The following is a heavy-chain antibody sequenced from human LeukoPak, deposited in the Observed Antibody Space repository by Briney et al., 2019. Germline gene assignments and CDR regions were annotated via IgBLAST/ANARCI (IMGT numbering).Heavy chain of an antibody. CDR3: ARGTSGSYPRFDC. Sequence: GGSLRLSCAASGFTFSDHYMDWVRQAPGKGLEWVGRTRNRANSYTTEYAASVKGRFTISRDASKNSLYLQMNSLQTEDTAVYYCARGTSGSYPRFDCWGQGTLVTVSS. J-gene: IGHJ4*02. V-gene: IGHV3-72*01. CDR1: GFTFSDHY. D-gene: IGHD2-8*01. CDR2: TRNRANSYTT.